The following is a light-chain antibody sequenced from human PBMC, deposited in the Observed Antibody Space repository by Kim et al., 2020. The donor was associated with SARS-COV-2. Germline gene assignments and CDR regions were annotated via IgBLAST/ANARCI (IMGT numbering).Light chain of an antibody. V-gene: IGLV6-57*04. J-gene: IGLJ2*01. CDR3: QSYDSSNPVV. CDR1: SGNIASNY. Sequence: NFMLTQPHSVSESPGETVVISCTRSSGNIASNYVQWFQQRPGSAPTTVIYEDNQRPSGVSDRFSGSIDSSSNSASLTISGLRTEDEADYYCQSYDSSNPVVFGGGTQLTVL. CDR2: EDN.